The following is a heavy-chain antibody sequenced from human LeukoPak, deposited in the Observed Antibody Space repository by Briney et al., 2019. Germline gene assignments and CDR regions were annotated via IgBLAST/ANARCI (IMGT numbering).Heavy chain of an antibody. Sequence: SETLSLTCAVYGESFSGYYWSWIRQPPGKGLEWIGEINHSGSTNYNPSLKSRVTISVDTSKNQFSLKLSSVTAADTAVYYCARGPYKYYDSSDYYYWGQGTLVTVSS. J-gene: IGHJ4*02. CDR1: GESFSGYY. D-gene: IGHD3-22*01. CDR3: ARGPYKYYDSSDYYY. V-gene: IGHV4-34*01. CDR2: INHSGST.